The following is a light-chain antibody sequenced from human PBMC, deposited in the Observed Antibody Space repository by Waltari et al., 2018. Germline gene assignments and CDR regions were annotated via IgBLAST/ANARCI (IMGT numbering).Light chain of an antibody. V-gene: IGKV3-20*01. CDR2: GTS. CDR1: QSVGRS. J-gene: IGKJ1*01. CDR3: QHYVSLPVT. Sequence: EILLTQSPGTLSLSPGERATLSCRASQSVGRSLAWYQQKPGQPPRLLISGTSNRATGTPDRFSGGGSGTDFSLTISRLEPEDVAVYYCQHYVSLPVTFGQGTKVEIK.